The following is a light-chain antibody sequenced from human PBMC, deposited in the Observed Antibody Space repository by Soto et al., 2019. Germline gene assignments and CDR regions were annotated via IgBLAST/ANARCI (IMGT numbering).Light chain of an antibody. CDR1: QSISSW. V-gene: IGKV1-5*03. Sequence: DIQMTQSPSTLSASVGDRVTITCRASQSISSWLAWYQQKPGKAPKLLIYKASSLESGVPSRFSGSGSGTEFTLTISSLQPDDFATYYCQQYNSSSPFTFGPGTKVDI. J-gene: IGKJ3*01. CDR3: QQYNSSSPFT. CDR2: KAS.